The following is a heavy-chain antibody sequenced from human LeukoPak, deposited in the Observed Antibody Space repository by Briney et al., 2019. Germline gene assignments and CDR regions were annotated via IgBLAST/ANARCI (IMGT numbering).Heavy chain of an antibody. D-gene: IGHD5-18*01. CDR1: GGSISSYY. Sequence: PSETLSLTCTVSGGSISSYYWSWIRQPPGKGLEWIGYIYYSGSTNYNPSLKSRVTISVDTSKNQFSLKLSSVTAADTAVYYCARDLSYGFPHDNWFDPWGQGTLVTVSS. J-gene: IGHJ5*02. CDR3: ARDLSYGFPHDNWFDP. V-gene: IGHV4-59*01. CDR2: IYYSGST.